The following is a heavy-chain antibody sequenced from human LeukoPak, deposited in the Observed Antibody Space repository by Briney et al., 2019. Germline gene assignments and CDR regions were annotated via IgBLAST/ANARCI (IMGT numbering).Heavy chain of an antibody. D-gene: IGHD2-2*01. CDR2: ISWNSGSI. CDR3: AKDVSAASYYYYGMDV. CDR1: GFTFDDYA. V-gene: IGHV3-9*01. Sequence: GGSLRLSCAASGFTFDDYAMHWVRQAPGKGLEWVSGISWNSGSIGYADSVKGRFTISRDNAKNSLYLQMNSLRAEDTALYYCAKDVSAASYYYYGMDVWGQGTTVTVSS. J-gene: IGHJ6*02.